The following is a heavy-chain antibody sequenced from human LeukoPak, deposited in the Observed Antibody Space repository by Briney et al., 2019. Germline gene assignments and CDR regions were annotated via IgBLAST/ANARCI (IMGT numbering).Heavy chain of an antibody. Sequence: PGGSLRLSCAASGFTFSTYSINWVRQAPGKGLEWVSSISSSSNYIYYADSVKGRFTISRDNAKNSLYLQMNSLTAEDTALYYCARAGGDYNVLTGYYRVDYWGQGALVTVSS. CDR1: GFTFSTYS. CDR3: ARAGGDYNVLTGYYRVDY. D-gene: IGHD3-9*01. CDR2: ISSSSNYI. J-gene: IGHJ4*02. V-gene: IGHV3-21*01.